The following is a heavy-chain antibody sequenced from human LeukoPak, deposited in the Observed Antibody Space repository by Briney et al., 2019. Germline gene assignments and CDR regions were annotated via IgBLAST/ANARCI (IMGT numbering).Heavy chain of an antibody. Sequence: GGSLRLSCAVSVFTFSDYPMNWVRQARGRGLEWISNIRTNIENTMFYADSVKGRFTISRDDPKNSLSLQMNSLRDEDTAVYYCVRDHIYAFDIWGRGTTVTVSS. D-gene: IGHD2-21*01. CDR3: VRDHIYAFDI. CDR2: IRTNIENTM. V-gene: IGHV3-48*02. J-gene: IGHJ3*02. CDR1: VFTFSDYP.